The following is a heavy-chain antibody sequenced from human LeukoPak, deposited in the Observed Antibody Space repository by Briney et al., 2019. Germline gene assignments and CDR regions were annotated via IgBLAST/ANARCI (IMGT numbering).Heavy chain of an antibody. Sequence: SQTLSLTCAISGDSVSSNSAAWNWIRQSPSRGLEWLGRTYYRSKWYNDYAISVKSRITINADTSRNQFSLHLNSVTPEDTAVYYCASGAYYYGLNWSQGTLVTVSS. J-gene: IGHJ4*02. D-gene: IGHD3-10*01. CDR2: TYYRSKWYN. V-gene: IGHV6-1*01. CDR3: ASGAYYYGLN. CDR1: GDSVSSNSAA.